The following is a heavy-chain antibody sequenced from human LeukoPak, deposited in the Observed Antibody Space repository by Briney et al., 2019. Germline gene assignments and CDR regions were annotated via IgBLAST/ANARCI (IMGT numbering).Heavy chain of an antibody. Sequence: GGSLRLSCATSGFIFSHHGMNWIRQAPGKGLEWVSGIRADAVTTYYADSVKGRFIISRDNSKNTVYLQMNSLSAEDAAVYYCVKDDGWVQYANWGQGTLVTVSS. CDR2: IRADAVTT. D-gene: IGHD5-24*01. CDR3: VKDDGWVQYAN. CDR1: GFIFSHHG. J-gene: IGHJ4*02. V-gene: IGHV3-23*01.